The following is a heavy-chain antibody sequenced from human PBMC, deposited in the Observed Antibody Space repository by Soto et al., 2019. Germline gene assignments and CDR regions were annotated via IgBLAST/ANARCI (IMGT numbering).Heavy chain of an antibody. D-gene: IGHD6-13*01. CDR1: GFTFDDYA. CDR3: AKLVRLDAFDI. V-gene: IGHV3-9*01. Sequence: EVQLVESGGGLVQPGRSLRLSCAASGFTFDDYAMHWVRQAPGKGLEWVAGISWNSGSIGYADSVKGRFTISRDNAKNSLYLQMNSLRAEDTALYYCAKLVRLDAFDIWGQGTMVTVSS. J-gene: IGHJ3*02. CDR2: ISWNSGSI.